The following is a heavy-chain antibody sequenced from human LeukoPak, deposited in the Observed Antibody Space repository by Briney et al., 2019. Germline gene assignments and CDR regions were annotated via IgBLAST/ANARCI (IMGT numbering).Heavy chain of an antibody. D-gene: IGHD3-16*01. CDR3: VRQMGMGVDS. J-gene: IGHJ4*02. Sequence: GGSLRLSCAASGFTVSINYMNWVRQNPGKGLEWVSVIYSGGATYYADPVKGRFTISRDNSKNTLYLQMNSLRPEDTAVYYCVRQMGMGVDSWGQGTLVTVSS. CDR1: GFTVSINY. V-gene: IGHV3-53*01. CDR2: IYSGGAT.